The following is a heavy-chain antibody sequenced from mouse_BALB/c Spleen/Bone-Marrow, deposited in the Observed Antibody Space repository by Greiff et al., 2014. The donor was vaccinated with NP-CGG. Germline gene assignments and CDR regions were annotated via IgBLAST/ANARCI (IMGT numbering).Heavy chain of an antibody. CDR2: IYPGDGDT. CDR1: GYAFSSSW. D-gene: IGHD1-1*01. J-gene: IGHJ3*01. V-gene: IGHV1-82*01. CDR3: ARSGSSWFAY. Sequence: QVQLQQSGPELVKPGASVKISCKASGYAFSSSWMNWVKQRPGQGLEWIGRIYPGDGDTNYNGKFKGKATLTADKSSSTAYMQLSSLTSVDSAVYFCARSGSSWFAYWGRGTLVTVSA.